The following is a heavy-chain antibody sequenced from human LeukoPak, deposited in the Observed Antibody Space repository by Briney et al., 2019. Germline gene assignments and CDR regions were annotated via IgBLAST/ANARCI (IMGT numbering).Heavy chain of an antibody. V-gene: IGHV3-11*01. J-gene: IGHJ4*02. Sequence: GGSLRLSCSASGFTFTDYYMSWIRQAPGKGLEWVSYISPSGTVIYCGDSVKGRFTISRDNARKSLYLQMNSLRAEDTAVYYCARDYNSWGQGTLVTVSS. CDR3: ARDYNS. CDR2: ISPSGTVI. CDR1: GFTFTDYY. D-gene: IGHD3-10*01.